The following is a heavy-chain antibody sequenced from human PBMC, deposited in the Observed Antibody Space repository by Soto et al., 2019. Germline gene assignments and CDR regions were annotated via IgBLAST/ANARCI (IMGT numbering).Heavy chain of an antibody. CDR1: GYTFTSYG. Sequence: ASLKVSCKASGYTFTSYGISWVRQAPGQGLEWMGWISAYNGNTNYAQKLQGRVTMTTDTSTSTAYMELRSLRSDDTAVYYCARDLGWAVRGHTNLDYWGQGTLVTVSS. D-gene: IGHD1-26*01. J-gene: IGHJ4*02. CDR2: ISAYNGNT. CDR3: ARDLGWAVRGHTNLDY. V-gene: IGHV1-18*01.